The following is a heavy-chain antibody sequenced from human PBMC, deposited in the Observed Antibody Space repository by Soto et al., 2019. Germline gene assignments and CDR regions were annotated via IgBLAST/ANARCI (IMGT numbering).Heavy chain of an antibody. J-gene: IGHJ6*02. Sequence: EVQLVESGGGLVKPGGSLRLSCAASGFTFSSYSMNWVRQAPGKGLEWVSSISSSSSYIYYADSVKGRFTISRDNAKNSLYLQMNSLRAEDTAVYYCARDDVLLWFGERDNYYYYYGMDVWGQGTTVTVSS. V-gene: IGHV3-21*01. CDR2: ISSSSSYI. D-gene: IGHD3-10*01. CDR1: GFTFSSYS. CDR3: ARDDVLLWFGERDNYYYYYGMDV.